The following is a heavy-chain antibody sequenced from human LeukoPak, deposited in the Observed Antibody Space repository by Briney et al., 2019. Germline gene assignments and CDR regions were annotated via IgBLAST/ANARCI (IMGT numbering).Heavy chain of an antibody. CDR3: ARRAGAYSHPYDY. J-gene: IGHJ4*02. D-gene: IGHD4/OR15-4a*01. CDR1: GVTFGDYA. CDR2: IRSKAYGGTA. Sequence: GGSLRLSCTASGVTFGDYAMSWVRQAPGKGLEWVGFIRSKAYGGTAEYAASVKGRFTISRDDSKSIAYLQMDSLKTEDTAVYYCARRAGAYSHPYDYWGQGTLVTVSS. V-gene: IGHV3-49*04.